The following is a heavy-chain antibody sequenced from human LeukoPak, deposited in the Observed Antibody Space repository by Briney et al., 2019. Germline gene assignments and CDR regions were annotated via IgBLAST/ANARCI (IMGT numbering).Heavy chain of an antibody. V-gene: IGHV1-8*03. CDR1: GYTFSSYD. CDR2: MNPNSGDR. Sequence: ASVKVSCKASGYTFSSYDINWVRQATGQGLEWMGWMNPNSGDRGYAQKFQGRVTITRNTSISTAHMELSSLRSEDTAVYYCALLLWFGEFNWFDPWGQGTLVTVSS. CDR3: ALLLWFGEFNWFDP. D-gene: IGHD3-10*01. J-gene: IGHJ5*02.